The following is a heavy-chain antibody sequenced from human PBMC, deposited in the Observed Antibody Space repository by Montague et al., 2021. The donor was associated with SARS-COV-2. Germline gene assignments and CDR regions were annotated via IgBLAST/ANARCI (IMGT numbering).Heavy chain of an antibody. V-gene: IGHV2-70*01. CDR1: GFSLSTSGMC. CDR3: ARIRDYDILTGSYSGFDY. Sequence: PVLVKPRQTLTLTCTFSGFSLSTSGMCVSWIRQPPGKALEWLALXDWDDDKYYSTSLKTRLTISKDTSKNQVVLTMTNMDPVDTATYYCARIRDYDILTGSYSGFDYWGQGTLVTVSS. D-gene: IGHD3-9*01. J-gene: IGHJ4*02. CDR2: XDWDDDK.